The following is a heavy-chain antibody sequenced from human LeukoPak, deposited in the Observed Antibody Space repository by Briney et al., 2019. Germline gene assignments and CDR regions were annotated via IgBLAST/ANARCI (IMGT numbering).Heavy chain of an antibody. D-gene: IGHD4-17*01. J-gene: IGHJ4*02. CDR2: IYSGGST. CDR1: GFTVSSNY. CDR3: ARVDYGDYGFYY. Sequence: GGSLRLSCAASGFTVSSNYMSWVRQAPGKGLEWVSVIYSGGSTYYADSVKGRFTISRDNSKNTLYLQMNSLRAEDTAVYYCARVDYGDYGFYYWGQGTLGTASS. V-gene: IGHV3-66*01.